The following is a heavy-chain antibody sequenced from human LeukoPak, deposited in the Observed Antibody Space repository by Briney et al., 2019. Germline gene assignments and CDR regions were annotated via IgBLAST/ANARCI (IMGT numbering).Heavy chain of an antibody. J-gene: IGHJ5*02. CDR1: GFTFSDYY. Sequence: GGSLRLSCAASGFTFSDYYMSWIRQASGKGLEWVSYISSSGSTIYYADSVKGRFTISRDNAKNSLYLQMNSLRAEDTAVYYWARVAAAGPGRGNWFDPWGQGTLVTVSS. D-gene: IGHD6-13*01. CDR2: ISSSGSTI. V-gene: IGHV3-11*01. CDR3: ARVAAAGPGRGNWFDP.